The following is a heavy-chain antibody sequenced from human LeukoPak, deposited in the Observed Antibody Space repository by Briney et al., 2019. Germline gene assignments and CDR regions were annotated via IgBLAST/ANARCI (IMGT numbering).Heavy chain of an antibody. V-gene: IGHV3-30*02. CDR2: IRSDESKT. CDR1: GFIFSSYG. CDR3: AKRYCSSASCRSGMDV. J-gene: IGHJ6*02. D-gene: IGHD2-2*01. Sequence: GGSLTLSCAASGFIFSSYGMHWVRQAPGKGLEWVALIRSDESKTYYADSVEGRFTISRDNSKNTLYLQMYSLGADDTAVYYCAKRYCSSASCRSGMDVWGQGTTVTVSS.